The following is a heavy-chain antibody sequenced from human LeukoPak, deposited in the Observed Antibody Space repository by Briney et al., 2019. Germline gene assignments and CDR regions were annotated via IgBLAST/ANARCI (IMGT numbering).Heavy chain of an antibody. CDR3: ARHEAEMATILGNY. CDR1: GYSIRSGFY. Sequence: SETLSLTCAVSGYSIRSGFYWGWIRQPPGKGLEWVGSIYHSGSTFYNPSLKSRVTISDDTSKNQFSLRLRSVTAADTAVYYCARHEAEMATILGNYWGQGTLVTVSS. CDR2: IYHSGST. V-gene: IGHV4-38-2*01. J-gene: IGHJ4*02. D-gene: IGHD5-24*01.